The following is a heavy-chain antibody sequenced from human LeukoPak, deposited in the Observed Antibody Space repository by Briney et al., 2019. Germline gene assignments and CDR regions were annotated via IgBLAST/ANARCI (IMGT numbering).Heavy chain of an antibody. CDR1: GFTFSSYA. D-gene: IGHD6-19*01. Sequence: GGSLRLSCAASGFTFSSYAMHWVRQAPGKGLEWVAVMSHDGSNKYYGDSVKGRFTISRDNSKNTLYLQMNSLRAEDTAVYYCAKLDSSGWSRPFDYWGQGALVTVSS. V-gene: IGHV3-30*18. J-gene: IGHJ4*02. CDR2: MSHDGSNK. CDR3: AKLDSSGWSRPFDY.